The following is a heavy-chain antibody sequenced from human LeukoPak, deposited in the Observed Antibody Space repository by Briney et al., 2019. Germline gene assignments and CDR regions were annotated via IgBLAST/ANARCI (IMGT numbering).Heavy chain of an antibody. CDR1: GYSFTSYW. CDR2: ISPGDSDT. D-gene: IGHD3-9*01. V-gene: IGHV5-51*01. J-gene: IGHJ4*02. CDR3: ARQADYNVLTGYHKGHLDY. Sequence: GESLKISCKGSGYSFTSYWIGWVRQMPGKGLEWMGIISPGDSDTRYSPSFQGQVTISADKSITTAYLQWSSLQASDAAMYYSARQADYNVLTGYHKGHLDYWGQGTLVTVSS.